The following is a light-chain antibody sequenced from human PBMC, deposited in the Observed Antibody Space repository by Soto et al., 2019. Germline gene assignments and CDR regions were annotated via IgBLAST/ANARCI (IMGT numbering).Light chain of an antibody. J-gene: IGLJ2*01. Sequence: QSALTQPASVSGSPGQSITISCTGTSSDVGGYNYVSWYQQHPGKAPKLMIYEVSNRPSGVSNRFSGSKSCNTASLTISGLQAEDEADYYGSSYTSISTLVFGGGTKLTGL. V-gene: IGLV2-14*01. CDR2: EVS. CDR1: SSDVGGYNY. CDR3: SSYTSISTLV.